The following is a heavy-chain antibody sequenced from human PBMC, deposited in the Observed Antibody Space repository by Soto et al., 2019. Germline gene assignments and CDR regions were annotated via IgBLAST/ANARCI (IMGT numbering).Heavy chain of an antibody. CDR1: GFSLSTSGMR. Sequence: SGPTLVNPTQTLTLTCTFSGFSLSTSGMRVSWIRQPPGKALEWLARIDWDDDKFYSTSLKTRLTISKDTSKNQVVLTMTNMDPVDTAMYYCARMGPDSSGYSFYGMDVWGQGTTVTVS. CDR2: IDWDDDK. D-gene: IGHD3-22*01. CDR3: ARMGPDSSGYSFYGMDV. J-gene: IGHJ6*02. V-gene: IGHV2-70*04.